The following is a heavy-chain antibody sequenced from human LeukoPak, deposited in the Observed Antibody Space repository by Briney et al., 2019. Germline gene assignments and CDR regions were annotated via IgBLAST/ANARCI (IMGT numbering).Heavy chain of an antibody. J-gene: IGHJ5*02. D-gene: IGHD2/OR15-2a*01. Sequence: ASVKVSCKSSGYTFTEYYIHGLRQAPGQGLEWMGWINPNSGGTNYAQNFQGRVTMTRDTSTSTAYMELSSLTSDDTAKYYCVTVMHGSDETPFSWGQGTVVTVSS. V-gene: IGHV1-2*02. CDR3: VTVMHGSDETPFS. CDR2: INPNSGGT. CDR1: GYTFTEYY.